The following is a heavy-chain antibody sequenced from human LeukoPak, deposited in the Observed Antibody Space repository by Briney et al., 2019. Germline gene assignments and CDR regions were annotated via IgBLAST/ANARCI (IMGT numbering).Heavy chain of an antibody. Sequence: ASVTVSCKSSGYSFTSFGVSWVRQAPGQGLEWMGWISGYNGDTIFAQKLQGRVALTTDTSTSTSYLELRGLRSDDTAVYYCARDQKVGLNYSSGWLDYWGQGTLVTVSS. CDR3: ARDQKVGLNYSSGWLDY. D-gene: IGHD6-19*01. CDR2: ISGYNGDT. J-gene: IGHJ4*02. V-gene: IGHV1-18*01. CDR1: GYSFTSFG.